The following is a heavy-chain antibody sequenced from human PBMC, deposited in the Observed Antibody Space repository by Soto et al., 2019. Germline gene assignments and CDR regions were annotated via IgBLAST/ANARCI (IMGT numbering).Heavy chain of an antibody. Sequence: PGGSLRLSCVASGFTFSTYAMHWVRQAPGKGLEWVATISDDGTNKYYADSVKGRFTISRDNSKDTLYLQMNSLRAEDTAVYYCPREGHGDWFDPWGQGTLVTVSS. CDR3: PREGHGDWFDP. CDR2: ISDDGTNK. D-gene: IGHD3-10*01. J-gene: IGHJ5*02. CDR1: GFTFSTYA. V-gene: IGHV3-30-3*01.